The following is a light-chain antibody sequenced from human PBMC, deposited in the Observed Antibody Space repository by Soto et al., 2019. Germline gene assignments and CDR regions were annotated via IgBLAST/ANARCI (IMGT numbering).Light chain of an antibody. Sequence: EIVLTQSPGTLSLSPGERATLSSRASQSVSSNFLAWYQQKPGQAPRLLIYGASTRATGIPDRFSGRGSGTDFTLTISRLEPEDFALYYCQQYGSSPPLTFGGGTKVEI. CDR1: QSVSSNF. CDR3: QQYGSSPPLT. CDR2: GAS. J-gene: IGKJ4*01. V-gene: IGKV3-20*01.